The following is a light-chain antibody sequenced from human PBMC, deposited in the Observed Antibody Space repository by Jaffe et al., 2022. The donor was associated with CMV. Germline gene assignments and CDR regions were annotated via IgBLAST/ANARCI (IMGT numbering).Light chain of an antibody. V-gene: IGKV3-20*01. J-gene: IGKJ1*01. CDR2: GAS. Sequence: EIVLTQSPGTLSLSPGERATLSCRASESVFSNYLAWYQQKPGQAPRLLIYGASSRATDIPDRFSGSGSGTDFTLTISGLEPEDFAVYYCQQYGSLFFWTFGQGTRVEI. CDR1: ESVFSNY. CDR3: QQYGSLFFWT.